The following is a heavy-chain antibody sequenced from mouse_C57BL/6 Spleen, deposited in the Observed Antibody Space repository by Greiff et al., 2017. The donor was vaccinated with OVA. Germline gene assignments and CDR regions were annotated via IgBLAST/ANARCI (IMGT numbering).Heavy chain of an antibody. CDR1: GYTFTDYN. V-gene: IGHV1-22*01. Sequence: VHVKQSGPELVKPGASVKMSCKASGYTFTDYNMHWVKQSHGKSLEWIGYINPNNGGTSYNQKFKGKATLTVNKSSSTAYMELRSLTSEDSAVYYCARGDDYDGYYFDYWGQGTTLTVSS. CDR3: ARGDDYDGYYFDY. CDR2: INPNNGGT. D-gene: IGHD2-4*01. J-gene: IGHJ2*01.